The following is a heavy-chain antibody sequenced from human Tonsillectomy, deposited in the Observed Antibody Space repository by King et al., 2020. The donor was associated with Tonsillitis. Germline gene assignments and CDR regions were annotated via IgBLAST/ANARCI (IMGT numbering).Heavy chain of an antibody. V-gene: IGHV1-69*01. CDR2: IIPIFSTA. J-gene: IGHJ4*02. D-gene: IGHD6-13*01. Sequence: VQLVESGAEVKKPGSSVKVSCKASGGTFSSYAISWVRQAPGQGLEWMGWIIPIFSTANYAQKFQGRVTITAAESTSTAYLELSSLRSEDTAVYYCARELPEQQLVLDYWGQGTLVTVSS. CDR3: ARELPEQQLVLDY. CDR1: GGTFSSYA.